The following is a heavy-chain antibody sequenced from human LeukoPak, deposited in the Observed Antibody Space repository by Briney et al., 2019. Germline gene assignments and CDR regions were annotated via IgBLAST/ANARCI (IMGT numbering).Heavy chain of an antibody. CDR1: QFRFPFSHYG. CDR2: IWSDGTNQ. V-gene: IGHV3-33*06. Sequence: PGKSLTLSCVASQFRFPFSHYGMYWVRQAPGRGLEWVAVIWSDGTNQYYADSVKGRFTISRDNSKNTVYLHMNSLRAEDTAVYFCAKDAQRGFDYSNSLEYWGQGTLVTVSS. J-gene: IGHJ4*02. CDR3: AKDAQRGFDYSNSLEY. D-gene: IGHD4-11*01.